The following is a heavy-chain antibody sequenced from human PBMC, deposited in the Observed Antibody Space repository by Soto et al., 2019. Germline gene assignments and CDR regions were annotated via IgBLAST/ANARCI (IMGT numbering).Heavy chain of an antibody. CDR1: GFSFSSYW. CDR3: ARLYSGYDYYYYYYMDV. Sequence: EVQPVESGGGLVQPGGSLRLSCAASGFSFSSYWMSWVRQAPGKGLEWVANIKQDGSEKYYVESVKGRFTISRDNAKNSLKLQMNSLRAEDTAVYYCARLYSGYDYYYYYYMDVWGKGTTVTVSS. V-gene: IGHV3-7*01. D-gene: IGHD5-12*01. CDR2: IKQDGSEK. J-gene: IGHJ6*03.